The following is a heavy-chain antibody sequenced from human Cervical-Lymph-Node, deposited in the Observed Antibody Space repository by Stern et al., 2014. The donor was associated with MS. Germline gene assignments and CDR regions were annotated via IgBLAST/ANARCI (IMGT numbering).Heavy chain of an antibody. J-gene: IGHJ4*02. V-gene: IGHV3-7*01. CDR3: ARDCFSYGLFDY. CDR1: GFTFSSCW. Sequence: EVQLVDSGGGLVQPGGSLRLSCAASGFTFSSCWMNWVRQAPGKGLEWVANIMQDGSEKYYVDSVKGRFTISRDNAKNSLYLQMNSLRAEDTAVYYCARDCFSYGLFDYWGQGTLVTVSS. D-gene: IGHD3-16*01. CDR2: IMQDGSEK.